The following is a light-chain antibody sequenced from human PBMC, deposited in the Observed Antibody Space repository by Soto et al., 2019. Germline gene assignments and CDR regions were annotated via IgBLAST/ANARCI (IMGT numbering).Light chain of an antibody. J-gene: IGLJ1*01. V-gene: IGLV2-14*01. Sequence: QSALTQPASVSGSPGQSITISCTGTSSDVGGYNYVSWYQQHPGKAPKLMIYDVSNRPSGVSNRFSGSKSCNTASLTISGLQAEYEADYYCSSYPSSSTQVFGTGTKLTVL. CDR1: SSDVGGYNY. CDR3: SSYPSSSTQV. CDR2: DVS.